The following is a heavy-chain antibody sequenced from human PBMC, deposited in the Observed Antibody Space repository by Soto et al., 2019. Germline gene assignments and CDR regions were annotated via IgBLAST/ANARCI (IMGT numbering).Heavy chain of an antibody. CDR1: GGSISSYY. Sequence: TSETLSLTCTVSGGSISSYYWSWIRQPPGKGLEWIGYICYSGSTNYNPSLKSRVTISVDTSKNQFSLKLSSVTAADTAVYYCAREGRYYGSGSYNWFDPWGQGTLVTVS. D-gene: IGHD3-10*01. J-gene: IGHJ5*02. CDR3: AREGRYYGSGSYNWFDP. V-gene: IGHV4-59*01. CDR2: ICYSGST.